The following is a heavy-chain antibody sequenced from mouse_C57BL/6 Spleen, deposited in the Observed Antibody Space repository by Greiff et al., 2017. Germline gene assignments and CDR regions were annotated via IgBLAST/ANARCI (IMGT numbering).Heavy chain of an antibody. Sequence: EVKLLESGGGLVQPKGSLKLSCAASGFTFNTYAMHWVRQAPGKGLEWVARIRSKSSNSATYYADSVKDRFTISRDDSQTMLYLQMNNLKTEDTAMYYCVREDYDAMDYWGQGTSVTVSS. CDR1: GFTFNTYA. CDR3: VREDYDAMDY. V-gene: IGHV10-3*01. J-gene: IGHJ4*01. CDR2: IRSKSSNSAT.